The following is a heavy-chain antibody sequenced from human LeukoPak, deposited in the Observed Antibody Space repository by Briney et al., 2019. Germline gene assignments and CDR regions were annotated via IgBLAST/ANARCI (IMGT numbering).Heavy chain of an antibody. Sequence: SETLSLTCTVSGGSISSSSYYWGWIRPPPGKGLEWIGSIYYSGSTYYNPSLKSRVTISVDTSKNQFSLKLSSVTAADTAVYYCASFRGGYDHFDYWGQGTLVTVSS. V-gene: IGHV4-39*01. CDR1: GGSISSSSYY. J-gene: IGHJ4*02. CDR2: IYYSGST. CDR3: ASFRGGYDHFDY. D-gene: IGHD5-12*01.